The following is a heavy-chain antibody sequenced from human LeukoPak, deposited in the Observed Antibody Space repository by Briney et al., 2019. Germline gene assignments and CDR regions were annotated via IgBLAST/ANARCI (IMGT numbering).Heavy chain of an antibody. CDR2: ISAYNGNT. CDR1: GYTFTSYG. J-gene: IGHJ4*02. V-gene: IGHV1-18*01. CDR3: ARDTDYYDSSGYYPLPDY. Sequence: ASVTVSCTASGYTFTSYGISWVRQAPGQGLEWMGWISAYNGNTNYAQKLQGRVTMTTDTSTSTAYMELRSLRSDDTAVYYCARDTDYYDSSGYYPLPDYWGQGTLVTVSS. D-gene: IGHD3-22*01.